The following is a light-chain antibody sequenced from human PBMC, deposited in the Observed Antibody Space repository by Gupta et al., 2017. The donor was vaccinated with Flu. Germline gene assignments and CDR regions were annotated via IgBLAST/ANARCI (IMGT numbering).Light chain of an antibody. Sequence: LSSGAAKSVIRRDLAWYQQKPGRAPKILMYGTSNRTPGVASGFGGDGSDTDFILSISRVVPEDFGFFYCHQYETRPYTFGGGTKVEIK. J-gene: IGKJ4*01. CDR2: GTS. V-gene: IGKV3-20*01. CDR1: KSVIRRD. CDR3: HQYETRPYT.